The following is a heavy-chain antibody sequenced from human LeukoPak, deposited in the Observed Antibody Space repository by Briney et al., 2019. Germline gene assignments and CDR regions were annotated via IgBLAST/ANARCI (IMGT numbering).Heavy chain of an antibody. CDR2: ISYDGSNK. J-gene: IGHJ4*02. CDR3: ARAQDYRLVPFDY. CDR1: GFTFSSYA. D-gene: IGHD3-9*01. Sequence: GGSLRLSCAASGFTFSSYAMHWVRQAPGKGLEWEAVISYDGSNKYYADSVKGRFTISRDNSKNTLYLQMNSLRAEDTAVYYCARAQDYRLVPFDYWGQATLVTVSS. V-gene: IGHV3-30-3*01.